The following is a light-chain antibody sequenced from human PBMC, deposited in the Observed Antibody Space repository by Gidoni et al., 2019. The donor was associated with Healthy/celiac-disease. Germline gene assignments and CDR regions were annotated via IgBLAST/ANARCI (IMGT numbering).Light chain of an antibody. Sequence: SASVGDRVTITCRASQSISSYLNWYQQKPGKAPKLLIYAASSLQSGVPSRFSGSGSGTDFTHTISSLQPEDFATYYCQQSYSTPPITFGQGTRLEIK. CDR1: QSISSY. V-gene: IGKV1-39*01. CDR3: QQSYSTPPIT. J-gene: IGKJ5*01. CDR2: AAS.